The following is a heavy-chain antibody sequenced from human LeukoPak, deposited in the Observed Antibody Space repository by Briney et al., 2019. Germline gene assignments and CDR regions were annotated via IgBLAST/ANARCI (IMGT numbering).Heavy chain of an antibody. J-gene: IGHJ4*02. CDR3: TRESGNYHGNDY. Sequence: GASVKASCKASGYTFTGYYMHWVRQAPGQGLEWMGRINPNNGATNYAQKFQGRVTITGDTSISTAYMELSSLRSDDTAVYYCTRESGNYHGNDYWGQGTLVTVSS. CDR2: INPNNGAT. CDR1: GYTFTGYY. V-gene: IGHV1-2*06. D-gene: IGHD1-26*01.